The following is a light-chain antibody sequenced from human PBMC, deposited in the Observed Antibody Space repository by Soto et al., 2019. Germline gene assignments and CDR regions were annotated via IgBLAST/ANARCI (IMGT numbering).Light chain of an antibody. J-gene: IGKJ5*01. V-gene: IGKV3-20*01. CDR1: QNISSSY. CDR2: GAS. Sequence: EIVLTQSPGTLSLSPGERATLSCRASQNISSSYLAWYQQKPGQAPRLLIYGASSRATGIPDRFSGSGSGTDFTLIINRLEPEDFAAYYCQQYGSSLITFGQGTRLEIK. CDR3: QQYGSSLIT.